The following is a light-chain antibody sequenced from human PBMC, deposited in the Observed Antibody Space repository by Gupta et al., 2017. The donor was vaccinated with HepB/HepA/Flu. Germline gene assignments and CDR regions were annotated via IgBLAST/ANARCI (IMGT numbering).Light chain of an antibody. CDR1: NSDVGGYNL. CDR2: EVS. V-gene: IGLV2-23*02. J-gene: IGLJ1*01. Sequence: QSALTQPASVSESPGQSIAISCTGTNSDVGGYNLVSWYQQYPGKAPKLMIYEVSKRPSGVSNRFSGSKSGNTASLTISGLQAEDEADYYCCSYTGDLDVFGTGTRVTVL. CDR3: CSYTGDLDV.